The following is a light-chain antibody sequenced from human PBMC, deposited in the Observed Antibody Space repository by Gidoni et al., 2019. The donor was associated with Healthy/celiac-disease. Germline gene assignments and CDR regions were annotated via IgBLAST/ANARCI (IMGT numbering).Light chain of an antibody. CDR1: QSISSW. J-gene: IGKJ2*01. CDR2: KAS. Sequence: VGHRVTITCRASQSISSWCAWYQQKPGKAPKLLIYKASSLESGVPSRFSGSGSGTEFTLTISSLQPDDFATYYCQQYNSYPSTFGQGTKLEIK. V-gene: IGKV1-5*03. CDR3: QQYNSYPST.